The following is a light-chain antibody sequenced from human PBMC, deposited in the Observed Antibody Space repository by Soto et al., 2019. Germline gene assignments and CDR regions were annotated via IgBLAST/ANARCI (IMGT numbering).Light chain of an antibody. J-gene: IGLJ3*02. CDR1: SSNLGAGYD. Sequence: QSVLTQPPSVSGTPGQRVSISCTGTSSNLGAGYDVHWYQQLPGAAPRLLIFGNNVRPSGVPDRFSGSKSGTSACLAITGLQAEDEAIYHCQSYGGSLATSMFGAGTKLTVL. CDR2: GNN. V-gene: IGLV1-40*01. CDR3: QSYGGSLATSM.